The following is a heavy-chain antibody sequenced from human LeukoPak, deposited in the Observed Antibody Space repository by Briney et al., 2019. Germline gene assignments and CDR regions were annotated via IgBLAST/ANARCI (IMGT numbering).Heavy chain of an antibody. CDR3: AGILESDAFDI. Sequence: GASVKVSCKASGYTFTSYYMHWVRQAPGQGLEWMGGIIPIFGTANYAQKFQGRVTITADESTSTAYMELSSLRSEDTAVYYCAGILESDAFDIWGQGTMVTVSS. J-gene: IGHJ3*02. CDR2: IIPIFGTA. V-gene: IGHV1-69*13. CDR1: GYTFTSYY.